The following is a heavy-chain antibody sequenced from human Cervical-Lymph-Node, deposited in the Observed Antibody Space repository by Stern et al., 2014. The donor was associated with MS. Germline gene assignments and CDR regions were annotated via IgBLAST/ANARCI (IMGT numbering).Heavy chain of an antibody. D-gene: IGHD6-19*01. Sequence: QVTLRESGPTLVRPTQTLTLTCTCSGFSLSTTAVGVDWIRQPPGKALEWLALIYWNDEKRYNPSLKTRLTVSKDTSRNRVVLTMTDMDPMDTATYYCAHSWLEAPGLLDYWGQGAQVTVSS. V-gene: IGHV2-5*01. J-gene: IGHJ4*02. CDR2: IYWNDEK. CDR3: AHSWLEAPGLLDY. CDR1: GFSLSTTAVG.